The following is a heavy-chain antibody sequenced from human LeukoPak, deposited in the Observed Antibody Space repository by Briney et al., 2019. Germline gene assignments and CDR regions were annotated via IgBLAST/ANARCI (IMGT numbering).Heavy chain of an antibody. D-gene: IGHD5-18*01. CDR2: IIPIFGTA. J-gene: IGHJ4*02. CDR1: GGTFSSYA. Sequence: SVKVSCKASGGTFSSYAISWVRQAPGQGLEWMGGIIPIFGTANYAQKFQGRVTITADKSTSTAYMELSSLRSEGTAVYYCARDFGGYSYGFPLDYWGQGTLVTVSS. CDR3: ARDFGGYSYGFPLDY. V-gene: IGHV1-69*06.